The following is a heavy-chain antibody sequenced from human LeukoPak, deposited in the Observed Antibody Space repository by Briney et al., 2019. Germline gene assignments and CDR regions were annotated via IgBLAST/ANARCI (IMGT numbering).Heavy chain of an antibody. D-gene: IGHD3-10*01. CDR3: ARDSRGYYDSGNYFITLY. CDR2: IHPGRGDT. V-gene: IGHV1-2*02. J-gene: IGHJ4*02. CDR1: GYTFTDHY. Sequence: ASVKVSCKALGYTFTDHYFHWLRQAPGQGIEWMGWIHPGRGDTNIAQKFQGRVTMTRDTSINTAYMELSRLRSDDTAVYYCARDSRGYYDSGNYFITLYWGQGTLVTVSS.